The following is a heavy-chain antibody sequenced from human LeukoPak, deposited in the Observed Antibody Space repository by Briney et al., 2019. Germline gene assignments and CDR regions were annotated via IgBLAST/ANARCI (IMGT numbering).Heavy chain of an antibody. J-gene: IGHJ4*02. CDR1: GGSFSGYY. CDR2: INHSGST. Sequence: KPSETLSLTCAVYGGSFSGYYWSWIRQPPGRGLEWIGEINHSGSTNYNPSLKSRVTISVDTSKNQFSLKLSSETAADTAVYYCASSPIVVVPAAVSLFDYWGQGTLVTVSS. D-gene: IGHD2-2*01. V-gene: IGHV4-34*01. CDR3: ASSPIVVVPAAVSLFDY.